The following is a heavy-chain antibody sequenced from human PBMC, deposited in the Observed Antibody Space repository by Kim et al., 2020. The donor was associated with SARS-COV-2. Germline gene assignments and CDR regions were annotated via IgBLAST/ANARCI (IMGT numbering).Heavy chain of an antibody. V-gene: IGHV1-58*01. CDR3: AAEGDHDGTHED. Sequence: NYAQKFQERDTITRDMSTSTAYMELGSLRSEDTAVYYCAAEGDHDGTHEDWGQGTLVTVSS. D-gene: IGHD3-16*01. J-gene: IGHJ4*02.